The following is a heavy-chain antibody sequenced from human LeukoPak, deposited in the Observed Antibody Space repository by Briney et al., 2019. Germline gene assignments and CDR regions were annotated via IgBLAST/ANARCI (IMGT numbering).Heavy chain of an antibody. CDR1: GFTLSTYE. J-gene: IGHJ3*02. CDR3: ARDISSSTRAFDI. V-gene: IGHV3-48*03. Sequence: PGGSLRLSCAASGFTLSTYEMTWVRQAPGKGLEWVSYISSSGGHTFYADSVKGRFTISRDTAKNSLYLQMNNLGDEDTAVYYCARDISSSTRAFDIWGQGTLVTVSS. D-gene: IGHD2-15*01. CDR2: ISSSGGHT.